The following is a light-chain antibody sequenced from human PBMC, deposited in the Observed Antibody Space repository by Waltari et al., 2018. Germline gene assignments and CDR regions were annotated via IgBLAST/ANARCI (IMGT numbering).Light chain of an antibody. V-gene: IGLV1-44*01. Sequence: QPVVIQPPSASGTPGQRVTISCSGSSSNIESNPVNWYQQVPGRAPKLLIYSNSHRPSGVPDRFSASTSGRSASLAISGLQSDDEGNYYCASWDYSLNGVVYGGGTKLTVL. J-gene: IGLJ2*01. CDR1: SSNIESNP. CDR3: ASWDYSLNGVV. CDR2: SNS.